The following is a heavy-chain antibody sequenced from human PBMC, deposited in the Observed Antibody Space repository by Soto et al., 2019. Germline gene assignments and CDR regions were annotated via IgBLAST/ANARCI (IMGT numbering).Heavy chain of an antibody. D-gene: IGHD3-10*01. Sequence: QVQLVESGGGVVQPGRSLRLSCAASGFTFSSYGMHWVRQAPGKGLEWVAVIWYDGSNKYYADSVKGRFTISRNNSKNTLYLQMNSLRAEDTAVYYCARVPGTGEVVGAIDYWGQGTLVTVSS. CDR1: GFTFSSYG. CDR3: ARVPGTGEVVGAIDY. V-gene: IGHV3-33*01. J-gene: IGHJ4*02. CDR2: IWYDGSNK.